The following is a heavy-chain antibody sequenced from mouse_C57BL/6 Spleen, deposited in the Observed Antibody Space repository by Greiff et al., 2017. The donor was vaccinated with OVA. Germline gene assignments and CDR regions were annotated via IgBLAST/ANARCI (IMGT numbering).Heavy chain of an antibody. Sequence: VQLQQPGAELVKPGASVKVSCKASGYTFTSYWMHWVKQRPGQGLEWIGRIHPSDSDPNYNQKFKGKAQLTVDKSSSTAYMQLSSLTSEDSAVYYCAIITTVVGNFDYWGQGTTLTVSS. V-gene: IGHV1-74*01. J-gene: IGHJ2*01. D-gene: IGHD1-1*01. CDR1: GYTFTSYW. CDR2: IHPSDSDP. CDR3: AIITTVVGNFDY.